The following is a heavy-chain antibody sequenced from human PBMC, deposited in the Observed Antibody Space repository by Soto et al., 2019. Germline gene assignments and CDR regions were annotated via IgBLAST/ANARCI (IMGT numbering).Heavy chain of an antibody. D-gene: IGHD2-2*02. CDR1: GFTFSSYG. Sequence: QVQLVESGGGVVQPGRSLRLSCAASGFTFSSYGMHWVRQAPGKGLEWVAVTSYDGSNKYYADSVKGRFTISRDNSKNTLYLQMNSLRAEDTAVYYCAKGVVPAAIGWYYYGMDVWGQGTTVTVSS. J-gene: IGHJ6*02. CDR2: TSYDGSNK. CDR3: AKGVVPAAIGWYYYGMDV. V-gene: IGHV3-30*18.